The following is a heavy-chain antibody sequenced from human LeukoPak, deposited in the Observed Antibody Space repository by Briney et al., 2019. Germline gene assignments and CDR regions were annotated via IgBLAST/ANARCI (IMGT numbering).Heavy chain of an antibody. J-gene: IGHJ4*02. V-gene: IGHV5-51*01. Sequence: GESLKISCKASGCSFTNYWIGWVRQMPGKGLEWMGIIYPGDSNSRYSPSFQGQVTISADKSITTAYLQWSSLKASDTAIYYCARQQNYFDYWGQGTLVTVSS. CDR1: GCSFTNYW. CDR3: ARQQNYFDY. CDR2: IYPGDSNS. D-gene: IGHD2/OR15-2a*01.